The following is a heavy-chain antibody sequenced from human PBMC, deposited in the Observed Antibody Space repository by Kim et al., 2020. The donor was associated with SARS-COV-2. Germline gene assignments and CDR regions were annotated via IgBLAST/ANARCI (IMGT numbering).Heavy chain of an antibody. Sequence: VKGRFTISRDNSKNTLYLQMNSLRAEDTAVYYCAKTLEYYYGSGSYNGDYWGQGTLVTVSS. D-gene: IGHD3-10*01. V-gene: IGHV3-30*02. J-gene: IGHJ4*02. CDR3: AKTLEYYYGSGSYNGDY.